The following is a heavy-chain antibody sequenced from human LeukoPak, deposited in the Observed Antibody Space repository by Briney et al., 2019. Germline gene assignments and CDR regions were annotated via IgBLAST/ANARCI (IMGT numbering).Heavy chain of an antibody. V-gene: IGHV4-39*01. J-gene: IGHJ3*02. CDR2: IYYSGST. Sequence: SETLSLTCTVSGGSISSSSYYWGWIRQPPGKGLEWIGSIYYSGSTYYNPSLKSRVSISVDTSKNQFSLKLSSVTAADTAVYYCARQDAFDIWGQGTMVTVSS. CDR3: ARQDAFDI. CDR1: GGSISSSSYY.